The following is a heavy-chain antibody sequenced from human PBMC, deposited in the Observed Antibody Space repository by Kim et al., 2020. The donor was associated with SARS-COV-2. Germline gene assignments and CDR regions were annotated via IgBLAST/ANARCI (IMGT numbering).Heavy chain of an antibody. CDR3: ARGRKVIGSSSWYNGFDY. V-gene: IGHV3-7*01. Sequence: GGSLRLSCAASGFTFSNYWMNWARQAPGKVLEWVANIKQDGSEKYYVESVKGLFTISRDNAENSVYLQMNSLRAEDTAVYYCARGRKVIGSSSWYNGFDYWGQGTLVSVSS. CDR1: GFTFSNYW. D-gene: IGHD6-13*01. CDR2: IKQDGSEK. J-gene: IGHJ4*02.